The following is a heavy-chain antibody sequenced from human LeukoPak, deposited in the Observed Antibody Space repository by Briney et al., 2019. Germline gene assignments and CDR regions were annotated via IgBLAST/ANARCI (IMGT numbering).Heavy chain of an antibody. CDR1: GFTFSSYA. Sequence: GGSLRLSCAASGFTFSSYAMSWVRQAPGKGLEWVSAISGSGGSTYYADSVKGRFTISRDNSKNTLYLQMNSLRAEDTAVYYCARGPWSYYDSSGWYYFDYWGQGTLVTVSS. J-gene: IGHJ4*02. D-gene: IGHD3-22*01. V-gene: IGHV3-23*01. CDR2: ISGSGGST. CDR3: ARGPWSYYDSSGWYYFDY.